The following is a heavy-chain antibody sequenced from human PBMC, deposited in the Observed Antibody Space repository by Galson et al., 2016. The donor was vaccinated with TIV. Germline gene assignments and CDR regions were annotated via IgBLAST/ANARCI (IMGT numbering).Heavy chain of an antibody. Sequence: SLRLSCAASGFSTTNYWMTWVRQPPGKGLEWVANIKQDGSEKYYVDSVKGRFFISRDNAKNFLYLQMNSLRADDTAVYYCARDPAPNSYYYYMDAWGNGTMVTVSS. J-gene: IGHJ6*03. D-gene: IGHD5-24*01. V-gene: IGHV3-7*01. CDR2: IKQDGSEK. CDR1: GFSTTNYW. CDR3: ARDPAPNSYYYYMDA.